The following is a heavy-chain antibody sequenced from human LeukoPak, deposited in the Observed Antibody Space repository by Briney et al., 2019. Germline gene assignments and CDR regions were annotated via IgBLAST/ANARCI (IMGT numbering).Heavy chain of an antibody. CDR2: ISGTGGST. D-gene: IGHD3-10*01. J-gene: IGHJ4*02. CDR3: ARDAMFRGVMGY. Sequence: GGSLRLSCAASGFTFSSYAMNWVRQAPGKGLEWVSAISGTGGSTYYADSVKGRFTISRDNSKNTLYLQMNSLRADDTAVYYCARDAMFRGVMGYWGQGTLVTVSS. V-gene: IGHV3-23*01. CDR1: GFTFSSYA.